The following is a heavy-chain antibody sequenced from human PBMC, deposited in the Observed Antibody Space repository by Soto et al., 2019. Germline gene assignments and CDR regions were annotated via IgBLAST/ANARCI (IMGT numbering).Heavy chain of an antibody. V-gene: IGHV1-3*01. J-gene: IGHJ5*02. CDR2: INAGNGNT. CDR1: GYTFTSYA. D-gene: IGHD3-3*01. Sequence: ASVKVSCKASGYTFTSYAMHWVRQAPGQRLEWMGWINAGNGNTKYSQKFQGRVTITRDTSASTAYMELSSLRSEDTAVYYCAREGDDYDFWSGYYGWFDPWGQGTLVTVSS. CDR3: AREGDDYDFWSGYYGWFDP.